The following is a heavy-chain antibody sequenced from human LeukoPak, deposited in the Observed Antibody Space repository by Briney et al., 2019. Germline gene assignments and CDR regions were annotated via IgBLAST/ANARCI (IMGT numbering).Heavy chain of an antibody. D-gene: IGHD6-13*01. CDR1: GFTFDNYA. J-gene: IGHJ4*02. Sequence: GGSLRLSCAASGFTFDNYAMHWVRQAPGKGLEWVSLISGGGGSTSYADSVKGRFTISRDNNKGSLYLQMNGLRTEDTALYYCAKVLGSSSWYSLGYWGQGTLVTVSS. CDR3: AKVLGSSSWYSLGY. V-gene: IGHV3-43*02. CDR2: ISGGGGST.